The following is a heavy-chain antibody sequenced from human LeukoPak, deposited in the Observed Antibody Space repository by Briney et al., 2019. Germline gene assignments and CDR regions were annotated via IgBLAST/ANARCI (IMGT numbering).Heavy chain of an antibody. D-gene: IGHD6-19*01. J-gene: IGHJ4*02. CDR3: AKVTREYSSGWLFDY. CDR2: ISGSGGST. CDR1: GFTFSSYA. Sequence: PGGSLRLSCAASGFTFSSYAMSWVRQAPGKGLEWVSAISGSGGSTYYADSVKGRFTISRDNSKNTLYLQMNSLRAEDTAVYYCAKVTREYSSGWLFDYWDQGTLVTVSS. V-gene: IGHV3-23*01.